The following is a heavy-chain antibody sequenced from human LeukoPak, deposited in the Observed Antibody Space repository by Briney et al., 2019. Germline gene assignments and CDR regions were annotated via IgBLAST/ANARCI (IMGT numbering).Heavy chain of an antibody. D-gene: IGHD5-18*01. V-gene: IGHV4-59*08. J-gene: IGHJ4*02. CDR3: ARQGDTAMATDFDY. CDR2: IYYSGST. Sequence: SETLSLTCTVSGGSISSYYWSWIRQPPGKGLEWIGYIYYSGSTNYNPSLKSRVTISVDTSKNQFSLKLSSVTAADTAVYYCARQGDTAMATDFDYWGQGTLVTVSS. CDR1: GGSISSYY.